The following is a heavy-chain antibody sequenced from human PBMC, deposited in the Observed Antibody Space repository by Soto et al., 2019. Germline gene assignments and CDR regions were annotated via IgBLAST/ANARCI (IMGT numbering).Heavy chain of an antibody. V-gene: IGHV4-31*03. CDR3: TRGDF. J-gene: IGHJ4*02. Sequence: QVQLQESGPGLVKPSQTLSLTCSVSGESITSVGYYWTWVRQPPGKGLEWIGFISYTGSTFYNSSVSSRVTISRHTAQNQFSLDLKSVTVADTAVYYCTRGDFWGQGVLVTVSS. CDR1: GESITSVGYY. CDR2: ISYTGST.